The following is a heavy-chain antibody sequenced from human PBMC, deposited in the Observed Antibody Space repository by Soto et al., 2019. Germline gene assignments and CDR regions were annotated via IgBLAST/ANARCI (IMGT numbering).Heavy chain of an antibody. J-gene: IGHJ6*02. V-gene: IGHV3-48*03. CDR2: ISSGAFTI. CDR1: GFAFRDYE. CDR3: ARTSSIETVYYYGMDV. Sequence: GGSLRLSCIWSGFAFRDYEMNWVRQAPGKGLGWVAYISSGAFTIYYADSVRGRFTVSRDNAKNSLYLQMNSLRDEDAAVYYCARTSSIETVYYYGMDVWGQGTTVTVSS. D-gene: IGHD2-15*01.